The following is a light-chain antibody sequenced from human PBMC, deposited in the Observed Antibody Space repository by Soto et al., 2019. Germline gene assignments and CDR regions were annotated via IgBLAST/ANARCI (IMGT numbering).Light chain of an antibody. V-gene: IGKV3-20*01. Sequence: EIVLTQSPGTLSLSPGERATLSCRASQSVSSSYLAWYQQKPGLAPRLLIFGASSRATGIPDRFSGSGSGTDFTLTISRLEPEDFAVYYCQQYGSSSETFGQGTKVDIK. CDR1: QSVSSSY. J-gene: IGKJ1*01. CDR2: GAS. CDR3: QQYGSSSET.